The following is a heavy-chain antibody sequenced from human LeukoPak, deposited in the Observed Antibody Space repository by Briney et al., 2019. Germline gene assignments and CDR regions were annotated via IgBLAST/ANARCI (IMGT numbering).Heavy chain of an antibody. V-gene: IGHV3-48*03. CDR3: ARGGNYAPFDY. CDR2: ISNTGSPI. D-gene: IGHD1-26*01. J-gene: IGHJ4*02. CDR1: GFTFRNEE. Sequence: PGGSLRLSCVVSGFTFRNEEMNWVRQAPGKGLEWIAYISNTGSPIHYRDSVKGRFTIPRDNAQSSLFLQMNSLRPDDTAIYYCARGGNYAPFDYWGQGALVAVSS.